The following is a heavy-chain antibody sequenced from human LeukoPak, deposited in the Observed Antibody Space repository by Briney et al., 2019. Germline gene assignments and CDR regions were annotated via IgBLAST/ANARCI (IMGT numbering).Heavy chain of an antibody. CDR1: GGSISSYY. Sequence: PSETLSLTCTVSGGSISSYYWSWIRQPPGKGLEWIGSIYYSGSTYYNPSLKSRVTISVDTSKNQFSLKLSSVTAADTAVYYCAENNDILTGPVFYYWGQGTLVTVSS. CDR2: IYYSGST. J-gene: IGHJ4*02. D-gene: IGHD3-9*01. CDR3: AENNDILTGPVFYY. V-gene: IGHV4-59*05.